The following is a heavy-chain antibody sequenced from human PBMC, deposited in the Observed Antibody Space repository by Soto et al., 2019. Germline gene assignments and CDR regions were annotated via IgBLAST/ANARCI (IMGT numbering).Heavy chain of an antibody. J-gene: IGHJ4*02. Sequence: QVQLVQSGAEVKKPGSSVKVSCKASGGTFSYYAITWVLQAPGQGLEWMGEIIPMFGSTNYAQKFQGRLTLTAAESTSTAYVELRSLTSDDTAVYYCARRYCTGGSCKFSYFDYWGQGTLVTVSS. CDR2: IIPMFGST. CDR3: ARRYCTGGSCKFSYFDY. CDR1: GGTFSYYA. D-gene: IGHD2-15*01. V-gene: IGHV1-69*01.